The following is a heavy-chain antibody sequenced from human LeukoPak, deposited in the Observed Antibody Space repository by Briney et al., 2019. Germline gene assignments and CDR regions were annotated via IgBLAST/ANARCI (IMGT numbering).Heavy chain of an antibody. V-gene: IGHV6-1*01. CDR1: GLSVYSNIAA. CDR3: ASGWSLGV. J-gene: IGHJ6*02. Sequence: PSQPLPLTCAISGLSVYSNIAAWIWLPQSPSRGLGWLGRTYYRTDCHFEYPDALNGRITINSDKSKNQFALQMNSLTPEDTAVYYCASGWSLGVWGQGTAVAVS. D-gene: IGHD6-19*01. CDR2: TYYRTDCHF.